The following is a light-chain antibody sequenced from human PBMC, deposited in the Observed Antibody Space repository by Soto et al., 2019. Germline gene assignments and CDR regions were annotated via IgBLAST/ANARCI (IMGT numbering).Light chain of an antibody. Sequence: EIVLTPSPGTLSLSPGGRATLSCRASQSVSSSYLAWYQQKPGQAPRLLIYGASSRATGIPDRFSGSGSGTDFTLTISRLEPEDFAVYYCQQYGSSPPITFGPGTKVDIK. CDR3: QQYGSSPPIT. CDR2: GAS. CDR1: QSVSSSY. V-gene: IGKV3-20*01. J-gene: IGKJ3*01.